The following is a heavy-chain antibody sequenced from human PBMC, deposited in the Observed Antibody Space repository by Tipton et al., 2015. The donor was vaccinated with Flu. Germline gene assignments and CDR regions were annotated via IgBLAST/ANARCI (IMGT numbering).Heavy chain of an antibody. J-gene: IGHJ6*02. CDR3: ARSFSGLGYSSGWYGYYGMDV. CDR2: INHSGST. CDR1: GGSFSGYY. V-gene: IGHV4-34*01. Sequence: GLVKPSETLSLTCAVYGGSFSGYYWSWIRQPPGKGLEWIGEINHSGSTNYNPSLKSRVTISVDTSKNQFSLKLSSVTAADTAVYYCARSFSGLGYSSGWYGYYGMDVWGQGTTVTVSS. D-gene: IGHD6-19*01.